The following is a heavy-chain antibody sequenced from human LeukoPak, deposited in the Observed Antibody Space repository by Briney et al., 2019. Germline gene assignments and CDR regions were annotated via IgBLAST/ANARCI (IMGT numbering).Heavy chain of an antibody. CDR2: ISGSGSRT. Sequence: GGSLRLSCAASGFTFSSYGMSWVRQAPGKGLEWVSGISGSGSRTYYADSVKGRFTISRDNFRNTLYLQMNSLRAEDTAVYYCAKGVGSSWSLDYWGQGTLVTVSS. CDR3: AKGVGSSWSLDY. V-gene: IGHV3-23*01. D-gene: IGHD6-13*01. CDR1: GFTFSSYG. J-gene: IGHJ4*02.